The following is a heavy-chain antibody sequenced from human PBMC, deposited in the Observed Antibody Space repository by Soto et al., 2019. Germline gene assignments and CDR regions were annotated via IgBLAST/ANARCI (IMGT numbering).Heavy chain of an antibody. Sequence: PGGSLRLSCAASGFTVSSNYMSWVRQAPGKGLEWVSVIYSGGSTYYADSVKGRFTISRDNSKNTLYLQMNSLGAEDTAVYYCARDQGVRHYDFWSGYYDYYYYGMDVWGQGTTVTVSS. V-gene: IGHV3-66*01. D-gene: IGHD3-3*01. CDR2: IYSGGST. J-gene: IGHJ6*02. CDR1: GFTVSSNY. CDR3: ARDQGVRHYDFWSGYYDYYYYGMDV.